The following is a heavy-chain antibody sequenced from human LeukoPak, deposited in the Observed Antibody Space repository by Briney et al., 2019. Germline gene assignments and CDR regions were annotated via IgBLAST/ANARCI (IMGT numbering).Heavy chain of an antibody. D-gene: IGHD6-13*01. J-gene: IGHJ4*02. CDR2: IYYSGST. CDR1: GGSISSSTYY. CDR3: ARAGGSSSWRPYYFDY. Sequence: SETLSLTCTVSGGSISSSTYYWSWIRQPPGKGLERIGYIYYSGSTNYNPSLKSRVTISVDTSKNQFSLKLSSVTAADTAVYYCARAGGSSSWRPYYFDYWGQGTLVTVSS. V-gene: IGHV4-61*01.